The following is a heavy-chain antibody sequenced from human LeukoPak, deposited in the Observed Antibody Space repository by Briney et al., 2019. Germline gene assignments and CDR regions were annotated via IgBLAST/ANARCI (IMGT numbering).Heavy chain of an antibody. CDR1: GDSINSYY. D-gene: IGHD3-9*01. CDR3: ARALRQRLVTGWFDP. J-gene: IGHJ5*02. V-gene: IGHV4-59*01. CDR2: IYYSGST. Sequence: PSETLSLTCTVSGDSINSYYWTWIRQPPGKGLEWIGYIYYSGSTNYNPSLKSRVTISVDTSKNQFSLRLTSVTAADTAVYYCARALRQRLVTGWFDPWGQGTLVTVPS.